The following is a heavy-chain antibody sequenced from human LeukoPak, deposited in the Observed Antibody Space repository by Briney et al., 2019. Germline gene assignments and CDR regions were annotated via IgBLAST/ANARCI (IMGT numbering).Heavy chain of an antibody. Sequence: GGSLRLSCAASGFTFITNDMTWVRQSPGKGLEWVSVLYSDGNTKYAESVQGRFTISRDNSKNTLYLEMNSLSPDDTAVYYCARGVEPLAANTLAYWGQGTLVTVSS. CDR2: LYSDGNT. V-gene: IGHV3-53*01. CDR1: GFTFITND. J-gene: IGHJ4*02. D-gene: IGHD1-14*01. CDR3: ARGVEPLAANTLAY.